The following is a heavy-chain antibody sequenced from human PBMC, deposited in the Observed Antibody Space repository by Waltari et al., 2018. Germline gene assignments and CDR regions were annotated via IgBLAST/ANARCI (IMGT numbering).Heavy chain of an antibody. CDR1: GGGPSHPC. V-gene: IGHV6-1*01. CDR2: XXXXXXXXX. J-gene: IGHJ4*01. Sequence: QVQLQESGPGLVKPSQTPSITCATSGGGPSHPCWHWSRQDPSNGSATRGGXXXXXXXXXXXXXXXXXXXXXNADPSKNQVSLQLNSVTPEDTAVYYCTRGWLRTGFDY. CDR3: TRGWLRTGFDY. D-gene: IGHD5-12*01.